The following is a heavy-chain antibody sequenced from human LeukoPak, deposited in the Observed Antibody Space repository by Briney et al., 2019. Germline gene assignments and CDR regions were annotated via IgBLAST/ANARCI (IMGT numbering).Heavy chain of an antibody. D-gene: IGHD2-15*01. Sequence: SETLSLTCTVSGGSISSYYWSWIRQPPGKGLEWIGYICYSGSINYNPSLKSRVTISVDTSKNQFSLKLSSVTAADTAVYYCARDRRYCSGGNCYSPEYYYGMDVWGQGTTVTVSS. CDR3: ARDRRYCSGGNCYSPEYYYGMDV. CDR1: GGSISSYY. CDR2: ICYSGSI. V-gene: IGHV4-59*01. J-gene: IGHJ6*02.